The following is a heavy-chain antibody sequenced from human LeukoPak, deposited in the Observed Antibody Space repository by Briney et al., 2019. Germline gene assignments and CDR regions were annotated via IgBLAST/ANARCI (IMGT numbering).Heavy chain of an antibody. V-gene: IGHV5-51*01. CDR3: ARPGSGWYGGFDI. Sequence: GESLKISCRGFGYSFTSYWIGWVRQMPGKGLEWMGIIYPSDSDTRYRPSFQGQVTISADKSISTAYLQWSSLKASDTAMYYCARPGSGWYGGFDIWGQGTMGTVSS. J-gene: IGHJ3*02. D-gene: IGHD6-19*01. CDR1: GYSFTSYW. CDR2: IYPSDSDT.